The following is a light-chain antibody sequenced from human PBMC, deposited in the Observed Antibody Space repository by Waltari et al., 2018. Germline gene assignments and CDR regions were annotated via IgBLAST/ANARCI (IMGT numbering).Light chain of an antibody. CDR2: DNS. J-gene: IGLJ1*01. V-gene: IGLV1-51*01. CDR1: TSHIGNYY. CDR3: GTWDSSLDSYV. Sequence: QSVLTPPPSVSAAPGQKVTVSCSGTTSHIGNYYVSWYQHLPGTAPKLLIFDNSQRPSGIPDRFSGSKSGTSATLGITGLQTGDEADYYCGTWDSSLDSYVFGSGSKVTVL.